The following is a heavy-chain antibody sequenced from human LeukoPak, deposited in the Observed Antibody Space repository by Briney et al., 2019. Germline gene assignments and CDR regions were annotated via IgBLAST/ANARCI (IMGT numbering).Heavy chain of an antibody. V-gene: IGHV1-2*02. CDR3: ARRFYSSSRFTFDY. CDR2: INPNSGGT. Sequence: ASVKVSCKASGYTFTGYYMHWVRQAPGQGLEWMGWINPNSGGTNYAQKFQGRVTMTRDTSISTAYMELSRLRSDDTAVYYCARRFYSSSRFTFDYWGQGTLVTVSS. J-gene: IGHJ4*02. D-gene: IGHD6-13*01. CDR1: GYTFTGYY.